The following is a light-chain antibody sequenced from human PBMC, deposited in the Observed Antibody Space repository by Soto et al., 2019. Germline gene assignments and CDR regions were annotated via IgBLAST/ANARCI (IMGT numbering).Light chain of an antibody. Sequence: QSVLTQPPSVSGAPGQRVTISCTGSRSNIGVGYDVHWYQHLPGTAPKLLVYENTSRPSGVPDRFSGSRSGTSASLAITGLQAEDEADYYCQSFDNSLSGWVFGGGTKLTVL. CDR2: ENT. V-gene: IGLV1-40*01. CDR1: RSNIGVGYD. J-gene: IGLJ3*02. CDR3: QSFDNSLSGWV.